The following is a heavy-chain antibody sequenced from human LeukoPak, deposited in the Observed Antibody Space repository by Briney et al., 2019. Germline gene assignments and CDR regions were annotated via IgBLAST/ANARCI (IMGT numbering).Heavy chain of an antibody. J-gene: IGHJ3*02. V-gene: IGHV4-61*02. CDR1: GGSISSGSYY. D-gene: IGHD3-22*01. CDR2: IYTSGST. CDR3: ARALSTATYSSGYYLAFDI. Sequence: SQTLSLTCTVSGGSISSGSYYWSWLRQPAGKGLEWIGRIYTSGSTNYNPSLKSRVTISVDTSKNQFSLELSSVTAADTAVYYCARALSTATYSSGYYLAFDIWGQGTMVTVSS.